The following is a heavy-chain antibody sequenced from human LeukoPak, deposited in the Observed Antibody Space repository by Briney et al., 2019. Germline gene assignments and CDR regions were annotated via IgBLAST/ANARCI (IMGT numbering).Heavy chain of an antibody. CDR3: ARDSSFPATIFGVVVSYYYYGMDV. V-gene: IGHV3-21*01. D-gene: IGHD3-3*01. CDR2: ISSSGSYT. Sequence: GGSLRLSCAASGFTFSSYNMNWVRQAPGTGLEWVSSISSSGSYTYYADAVKGRFTISRDNSKNTLYLQMNSLRAEDTAVYYCARDSSFPATIFGVVVSYYYYGMDVWGQGTTVTVSS. CDR1: GFTFSSYN. J-gene: IGHJ6*02.